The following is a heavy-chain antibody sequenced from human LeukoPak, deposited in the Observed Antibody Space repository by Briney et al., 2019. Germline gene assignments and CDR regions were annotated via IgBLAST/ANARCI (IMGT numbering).Heavy chain of an antibody. CDR2: IYYSGST. V-gene: IGHV4-61*08. D-gene: IGHD3-10*01. Sequence: SETLSLTCVVSGGSMKTADYSWSWIRQPPGKGLEWIGYIYYSGSTKYNPPLKSRVTISVDTSKNQFSLKLSSVTAADTAVYYCARPVISGYYYYMDVWGKGTTVTISS. CDR1: GGSMKTADYS. J-gene: IGHJ6*03. CDR3: ARPVISGYYYYMDV.